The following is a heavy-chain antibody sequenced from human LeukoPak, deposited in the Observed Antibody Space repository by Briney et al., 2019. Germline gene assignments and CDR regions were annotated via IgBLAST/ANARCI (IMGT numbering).Heavy chain of an antibody. Sequence: PGRSLRLSCAASGFTSSSYGMHWVRQAPGKGLEWVAVISYDGSNKYYADSVKGRFTISRDNSKNTLYLQMNSLRAEDTAVYYCAKVPAGNNAFDIWGQGTMVTVSS. V-gene: IGHV3-30*18. CDR3: AKVPAGNNAFDI. D-gene: IGHD4-23*01. CDR1: GFTSSSYG. J-gene: IGHJ3*02. CDR2: ISYDGSNK.